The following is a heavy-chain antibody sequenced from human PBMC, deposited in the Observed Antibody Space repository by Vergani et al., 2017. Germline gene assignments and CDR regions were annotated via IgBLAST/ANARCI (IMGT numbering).Heavy chain of an antibody. CDR2: IKSKTDGGTT. D-gene: IGHD3-3*01. J-gene: IGHJ4*02. V-gene: IGHV3-15*01. CDR3: TTLQTYYDFWSGYYRAGYFDY. CDR1: GFTFSSYG. Sequence: VQLVESGGGVVQPGRSLRLSCAASGFTFSSYGMHWVRQAPGKGLEWVGRIKSKTDGGTTDYAAPVKGRFTISRDDSKNTLYLQMNSLKTEDTAVYYCTTLQTYYDFWSGYYRAGYFDYWGQGTLVTVSS.